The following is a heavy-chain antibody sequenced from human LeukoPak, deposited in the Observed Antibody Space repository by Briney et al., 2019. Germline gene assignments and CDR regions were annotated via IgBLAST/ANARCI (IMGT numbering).Heavy chain of an antibody. D-gene: IGHD2-15*01. CDR3: ARAYCSGGSCYPIDY. CDR1: GYTFTSYA. V-gene: IGHV1-3*01. CDR2: INAGNGNT. Sequence: ASVKVSCTASGYTFTSYAMHWVRQAPGQRLEWMGWINAGNGNTKYSQKFQGRVIITRDTSASTAYMELSSLRSEDTAVYYCARAYCSGGSCYPIDYWGQGTLVTVSS. J-gene: IGHJ4*02.